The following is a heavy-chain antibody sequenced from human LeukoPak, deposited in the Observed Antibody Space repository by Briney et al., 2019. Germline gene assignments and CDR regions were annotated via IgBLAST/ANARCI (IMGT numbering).Heavy chain of an antibody. CDR2: IYYSGTT. D-gene: IGHD1-26*01. J-gene: IGHJ4*02. CDR1: GGSISSYY. Sequence: PSETLSLTCTVSGGSISSYYWSWIRQPPGKGLEWIGFIYYSGTTNYNPSLKSRVTISVDTSKNQFSLKLSSVTAADTAVYYCARVRKWVYYFDYWGQGTLVTVSS. CDR3: ARVRKWVYYFDY. V-gene: IGHV4-59*01.